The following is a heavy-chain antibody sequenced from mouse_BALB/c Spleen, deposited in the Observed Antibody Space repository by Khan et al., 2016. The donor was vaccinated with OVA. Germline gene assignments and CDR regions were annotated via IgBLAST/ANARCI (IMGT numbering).Heavy chain of an antibody. Sequence: VELVESGAELVKPGASVRLSCKASGYSFTSYYLYWVKQRPGQGLEWIGDINPSNGGTNFNEKFKIKATLTVDKSSSTAYMQLSSLTSEDSAVYYGTRSGYGTFAYWGRGTLVTVAA. CDR1: GYSFTSYY. V-gene: IGHV1S81*02. J-gene: IGHJ3*01. D-gene: IGHD2-1*01. CDR3: TRSGYGTFAY. CDR2: INPSNGGT.